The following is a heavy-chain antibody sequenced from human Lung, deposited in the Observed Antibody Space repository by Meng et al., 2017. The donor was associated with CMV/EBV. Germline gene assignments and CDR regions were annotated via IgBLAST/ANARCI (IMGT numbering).Heavy chain of an antibody. D-gene: IGHD6-13*01. V-gene: IGHV4-34*01. CDR3: ARPGIAAAGISKYYFDY. CDR1: GGSFSGYY. CDR2: INHSGST. J-gene: IGHJ4*02. Sequence: QVQLQQWGAGLLNPSETLSLTCAVYGGSFSGYYWSWIRQPPGKGLEWIAEINHSGSTNYNPSLKGRVNISVDTSKNQFSLKLSSVTAADTAVYYCARPGIAAAGISKYYFDYWGQGTLVTVSS.